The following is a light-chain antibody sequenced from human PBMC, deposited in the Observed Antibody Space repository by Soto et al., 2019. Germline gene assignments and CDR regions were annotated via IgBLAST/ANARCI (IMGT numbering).Light chain of an antibody. V-gene: IGLV2-14*01. CDR2: DVS. Sequence: QSALTHPASVSGSPGQSITISCTGTSSDVGGYNYVSWYQQHPGKAPKLMIYDVSNRPPGVSNRFSGSKSGNTASLTISGLKAEDEANYYCSSYTSSSTVVFGGGTKVTVL. CDR1: SSDVGGYNY. CDR3: SSYTSSSTVV. J-gene: IGLJ2*01.